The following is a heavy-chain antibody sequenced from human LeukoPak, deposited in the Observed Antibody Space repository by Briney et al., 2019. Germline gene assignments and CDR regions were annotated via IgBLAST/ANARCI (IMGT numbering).Heavy chain of an antibody. CDR3: ARFGVDYDMDV. D-gene: IGHD3-16*01. CDR2: IHYSGKA. V-gene: IGHV4-59*11. J-gene: IGHJ6*02. Sequence: SETLSLTCTVSGGSISGHYGTWVRQPPGEGLEWIGQIHYSGKADYNPSPRSRITISVDTSKNQMSLKVTSVTAADTAVYYCARFGVDYDMDVWGQGTTVTGS. CDR1: GGSISGHY.